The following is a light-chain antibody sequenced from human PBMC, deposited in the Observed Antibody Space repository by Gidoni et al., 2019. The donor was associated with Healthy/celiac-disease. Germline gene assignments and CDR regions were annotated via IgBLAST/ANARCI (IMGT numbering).Light chain of an antibody. CDR2: GAS. CDR3: QQYNNWPSYT. J-gene: IGKJ2*01. V-gene: IGKV3-15*01. CDR1: QSVSSN. Sequence: EIVMTQSPATLSVSPGERATLSCRASQSVSSNLAWYQQKPGQAPRLLIYGASTRATGIPARFSGSGSGPEFTLTISSLQSEAFAFYYCQQYNNWPSYTFGQGTKLEIK.